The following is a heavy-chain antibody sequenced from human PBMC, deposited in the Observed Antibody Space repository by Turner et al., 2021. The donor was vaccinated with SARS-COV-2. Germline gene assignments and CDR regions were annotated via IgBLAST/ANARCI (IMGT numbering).Heavy chain of an antibody. CDR1: GYTFTSYD. CDR3: ARAFTAMVRVDY. J-gene: IGHJ4*02. Sequence: HAPLVQAGAEVKKPGASVKFSCKASGYTFTSYDINWVRQATGQGLGWMGWMNPNSGNTGYAQKFQGRVTMTRNTSISTAYMELGSLRSEDTAVYYCARAFTAMVRVDYWGQGTLVTVSS. D-gene: IGHD5-18*01. V-gene: IGHV1-8*01. CDR2: MNPNSGNT.